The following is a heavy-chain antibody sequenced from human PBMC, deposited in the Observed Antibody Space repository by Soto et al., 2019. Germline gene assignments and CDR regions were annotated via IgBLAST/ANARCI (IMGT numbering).Heavy chain of an antibody. V-gene: IGHV4-59*08. CDR1: GGSIRSYY. J-gene: IGHJ3*01. D-gene: IGHD2-2*01. CDR2: IYYSGST. CDR3: ARSLGYCLSTSCSFDL. Sequence: SETLSLTCTVSGGSIRSYYWSWIRQPPGKGLEWIRSIYYSGSTNYKPSLKSRVTISVDTSKNQFSLKLNSVTAADTAVYYCARSLGYCLSTSCSFDLWGQGTMVTVSS.